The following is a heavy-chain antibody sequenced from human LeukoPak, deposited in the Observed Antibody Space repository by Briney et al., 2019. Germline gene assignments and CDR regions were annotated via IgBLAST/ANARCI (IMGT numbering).Heavy chain of an antibody. V-gene: IGHV3-53*01. CDR1: GFTVSSNY. J-gene: IGHJ4*02. Sequence: GGSLRLSCAASGFTVSSNYMSWVRQAPGKGLEWVSVIYSGGSTYYADSVKGRFTISRDTSRDTLYLQMNSLRAEDTAVYFCAKWETTHYFDYWGQGTLVTVSS. CDR3: AKWETTHYFDY. CDR2: IYSGGST. D-gene: IGHD1/OR15-1a*01.